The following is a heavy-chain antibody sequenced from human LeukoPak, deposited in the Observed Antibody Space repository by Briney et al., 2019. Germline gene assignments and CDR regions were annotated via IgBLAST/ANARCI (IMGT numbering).Heavy chain of an antibody. CDR3: AREGDPIVVVPAAIAAFDI. CDR1: GGSFSGYY. Sequence: SETLSLTCAVYGGSFSGYYWSWIRQPPGKGLEWIGEINHSGSTNYNPSLKSRVTISVDTSKNQFSLKLSSVTAADTAVYYCAREGDPIVVVPAAIAAFDIWGQGTMVTVSS. V-gene: IGHV4-34*01. D-gene: IGHD2-2*01. CDR2: INHSGST. J-gene: IGHJ3*02.